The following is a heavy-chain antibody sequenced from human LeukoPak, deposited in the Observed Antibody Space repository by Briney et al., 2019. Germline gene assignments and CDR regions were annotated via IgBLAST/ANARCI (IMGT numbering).Heavy chain of an antibody. CDR1: GGSFSGYY. J-gene: IGHJ4*02. V-gene: IGHV4-34*01. CDR3: ARDKGAPYYGGVFDY. CDR2: INHGGST. Sequence: PSETLSLTCGVYGGSFSGYYWSWIRQPPGKGLEWIGEINHGGSTNYNPSLKSRVTILVDTSKNQFSLKLSSVTAADTAVYYCARDKGAPYYGGVFDYWGQGTLVTVSS. D-gene: IGHD3-10*01.